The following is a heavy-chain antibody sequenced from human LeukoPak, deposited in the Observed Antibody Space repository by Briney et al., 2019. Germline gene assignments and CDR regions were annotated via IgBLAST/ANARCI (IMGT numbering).Heavy chain of an antibody. D-gene: IGHD5-18*01. CDR2: ISSSSSYT. CDR1: GFTFSDYY. J-gene: IGHJ6*02. V-gene: IGHV3-11*06. CDR3: ARDDTAMVDYYYYGMDV. Sequence: GGSLRLSCAASGFTFSDYYMSWIRQAPGKGLEWVSYISSSSSYTNYADSVKGRFTISRDSAKNSLYLQMNSLRAEDTAVYYCARDDTAMVDYYYYGMDVWGQGTTVTVSS.